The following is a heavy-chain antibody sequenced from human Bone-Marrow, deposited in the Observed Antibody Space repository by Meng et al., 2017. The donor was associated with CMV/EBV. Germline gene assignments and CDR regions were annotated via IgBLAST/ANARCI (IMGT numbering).Heavy chain of an antibody. CDR1: GFSLSTSGVG. CDR3: AHRRWFLDV. D-gene: IGHD3-10*01. Sequence: SGPTLVNSTQTLTLTCSFSGFSLSTSGVGVGWIRQPPGKALEWLALIYWNDDKRYSSSLKSRLTITKDTSKNQVVLTMTNMDPVDTATYYCAHRRWFLDVWGQGTTVTVSS. V-gene: IGHV2-5*01. J-gene: IGHJ6*02. CDR2: IYWNDDK.